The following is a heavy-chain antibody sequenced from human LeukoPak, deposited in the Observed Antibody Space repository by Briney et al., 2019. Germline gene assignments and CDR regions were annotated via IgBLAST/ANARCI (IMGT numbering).Heavy chain of an antibody. D-gene: IGHD6-13*01. CDR3: AKVSWANYFDY. J-gene: IGHJ4*02. CDR1: GFTFSSYA. Sequence: GGSLRLSCAVSGFTFSSYAMSWVRQAPGKGLEWVSTISGSGDNIYSADSVRGRFTISRDNSKNTLYLQMNSLRAEDTAIYYCAKVSWANYFDYWGQGTLVTVSS. V-gene: IGHV3-23*01. CDR2: ISGSGDNI.